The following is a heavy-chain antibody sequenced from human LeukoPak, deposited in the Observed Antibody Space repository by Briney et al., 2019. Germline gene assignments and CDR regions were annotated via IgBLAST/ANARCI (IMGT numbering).Heavy chain of an antibody. D-gene: IGHD3-22*01. CDR1: GFTFSSYA. J-gene: IGHJ3*02. V-gene: IGHV3-30-3*01. CDR2: ISYDGSIK. CDR3: ARVLTTRGAFDI. Sequence: GSLRLSCAASGFTFSSYAMHWVRQAPGKGLEWVAVISYDGSIKYYADSVKGRFTISRDNSKNTLYLQMNSLRAEDTAVYYCARVLTTRGAFDIWGQGTMVTVSS.